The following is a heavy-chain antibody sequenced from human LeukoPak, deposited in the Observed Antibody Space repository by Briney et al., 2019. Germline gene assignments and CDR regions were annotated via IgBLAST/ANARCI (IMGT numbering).Heavy chain of an antibody. Sequence: ASVKASCKASGYTFTSYYMHWVRQAPGQGLEWMGIINPSGGSTSYAQKFQGRVTMTRDMSTSTVYTELSSLRSEDTAVYYCARDHSNWNYAPDFWGQGTLVIVSS. CDR1: GYTFTSYY. D-gene: IGHD1-7*01. J-gene: IGHJ4*02. CDR2: INPSGGST. V-gene: IGHV1-46*01. CDR3: ARDHSNWNYAPDF.